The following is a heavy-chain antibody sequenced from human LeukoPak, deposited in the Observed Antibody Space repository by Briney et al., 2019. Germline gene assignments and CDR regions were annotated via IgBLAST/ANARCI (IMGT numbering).Heavy chain of an antibody. V-gene: IGHV5-51*01. CDR3: ARHLKVAGLNDAFDI. D-gene: IGHD6-19*01. Sequence: GESLKISCKGSGYSFTSYWIGWVRQMPGKGLEWMGIIYPGDSDTRYSPSFQGQVTISADKSISTAYLQWSSLKASDTAMYYCARHLKVAGLNDAFDIWGQGTMVTVSS. CDR2: IYPGDSDT. CDR1: GYSFTSYW. J-gene: IGHJ3*02.